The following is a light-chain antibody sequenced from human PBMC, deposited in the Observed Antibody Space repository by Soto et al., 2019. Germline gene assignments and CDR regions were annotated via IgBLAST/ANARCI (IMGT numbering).Light chain of an antibody. CDR1: SSDVGGNKY. Sequence: VLTQHASVSGSPGQSITISCTGTSSDVGGNKYVSWYQQYPGKVPKLLINKVTNRPSGVSYRFSGSKSGNTASLTISALLAKDEADYFCASSTSDSLYVFGTGTKVTVL. J-gene: IGLJ1*01. CDR3: ASSTSDSLYV. CDR2: KVT. V-gene: IGLV2-14*01.